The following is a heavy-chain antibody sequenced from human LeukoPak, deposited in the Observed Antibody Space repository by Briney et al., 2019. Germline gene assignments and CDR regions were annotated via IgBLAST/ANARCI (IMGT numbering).Heavy chain of an antibody. CDR2: ISYDGSNK. J-gene: IGHJ6*03. Sequence: GGSLRLSCAASGFTFSSYAMHWVRQAPGKGLEWVAVISYDGSNKYYADSVKGRFTISRDNSKNTLYLQMNSLRAEDTAVYYCARPQWELYYYYMDVWGKGTTVTVSS. D-gene: IGHD1-26*01. CDR1: GFTFSSYA. V-gene: IGHV3-30*04. CDR3: ARPQWELYYYYMDV.